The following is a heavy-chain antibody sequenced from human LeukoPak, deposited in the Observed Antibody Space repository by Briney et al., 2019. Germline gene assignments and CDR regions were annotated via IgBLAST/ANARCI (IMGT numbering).Heavy chain of an antibody. J-gene: IGHJ4*02. CDR3: ARGYYYDSSGYSLEDY. Sequence: SGTLSLTCAVSGGSISSSNWWSWVRQPPGKGLEWIGEIYHSGSTNYNPSLKSRVTISVDRSKNQFSLKLSSVTAADTAVYYCARGYYYDSSGYSLEDYWGQGTLVTVSS. V-gene: IGHV4-4*02. CDR2: IYHSGST. D-gene: IGHD3-22*01. CDR1: GGSISSSNW.